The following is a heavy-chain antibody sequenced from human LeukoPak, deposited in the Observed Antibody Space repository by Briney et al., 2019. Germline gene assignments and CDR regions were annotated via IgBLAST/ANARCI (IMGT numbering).Heavy chain of an antibody. D-gene: IGHD3-3*01. CDR3: ARISPADYDFWSGYYTGGRGFDP. V-gene: IGHV4-39*07. CDR1: GGSISSSSYY. CDR2: IYYSGST. Sequence: PSETLSLTCTVSGGSISSSSYYWGWIRQPPGKGLEWIGSIYYSGSTYYNPSLKSRVTISVDTSKNQFSLKLSYVTAADTAVYYCARISPADYDFWSGYYTGGRGFDPWGQGTLVTVSS. J-gene: IGHJ5*02.